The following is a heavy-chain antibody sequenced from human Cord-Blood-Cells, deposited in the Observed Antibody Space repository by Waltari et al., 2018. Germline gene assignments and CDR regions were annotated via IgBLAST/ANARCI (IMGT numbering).Heavy chain of an antibody. CDR1: GATFSSYA. J-gene: IGHJ4*02. D-gene: IGHD3-16*01. V-gene: IGHV1-69*06. CDR3: ARSPLPVIGYCDY. Sequence: QVQLVQSGAEVKKPGSSVKVSCKASGATFSSYAISWVRQAPGQGLEWMGGISPIFGTANYAQKVQGRVTITADKSTSTAYMELSILRSEDTAVYYCARSPLPVIGYCDYWGQGTLVTVSS. CDR2: ISPIFGTA.